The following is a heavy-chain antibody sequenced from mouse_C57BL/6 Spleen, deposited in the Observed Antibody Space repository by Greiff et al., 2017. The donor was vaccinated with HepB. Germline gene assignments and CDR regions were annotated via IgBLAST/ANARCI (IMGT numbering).Heavy chain of an antibody. D-gene: IGHD4-1*01. Sequence: QVQLQQPGAELVKPGASVKLSCKASGYTFTSYWMQWVKQRPGQGLEWIGEIDPSDSYTNYNQKFKGKATLTVDTSSSTAYMQLSSLTSEDSAVYYCARSLTGTVFDYWGQGTTLTVSS. CDR3: ARSLTGTVFDY. J-gene: IGHJ2*01. V-gene: IGHV1-50*01. CDR1: GYTFTSYW. CDR2: IDPSDSYT.